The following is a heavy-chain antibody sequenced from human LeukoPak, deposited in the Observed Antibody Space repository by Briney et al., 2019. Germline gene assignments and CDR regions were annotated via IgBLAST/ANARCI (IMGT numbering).Heavy chain of an antibody. D-gene: IGHD3-22*01. J-gene: IGHJ3*02. Sequence: GASVKVSCTASGGTFSSYAISWVRQAPGQGLEWMGGIIPIFGTANYAQKFQGRVTITADESTSTAYMELSSLRSEDTAVYYCARFVVIWAFDIWGQGTMVTVSS. CDR1: GGTFSSYA. V-gene: IGHV1-69*01. CDR2: IIPIFGTA. CDR3: ARFVVIWAFDI.